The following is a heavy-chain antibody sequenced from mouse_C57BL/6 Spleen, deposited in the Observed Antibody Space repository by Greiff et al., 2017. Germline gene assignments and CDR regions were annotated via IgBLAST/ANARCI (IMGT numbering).Heavy chain of an antibody. CDR3: ARDGLDY. V-gene: IGHV1-82*01. J-gene: IGHJ2*01. CDR1: GYAFSSSW. D-gene: IGHD1-1*01. Sequence: VKLQESGPELVKPGASVKISCKASGYAFSSSWMNWVKQRPGKGLEWIGRIYPGDGDTNYNGKFKGKATLTADKSSSTAYMQLSSLPSEDSAVYFCARDGLDYWGQGTTLTVSS. CDR2: IYPGDGDT.